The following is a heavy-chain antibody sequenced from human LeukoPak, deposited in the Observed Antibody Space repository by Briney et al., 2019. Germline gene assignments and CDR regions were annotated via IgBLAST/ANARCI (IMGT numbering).Heavy chain of an antibody. J-gene: IGHJ4*02. CDR2: IYYSGST. D-gene: IGHD6-19*01. CDR1: GGSISSSSYY. CDR3: ARVVLGLSSGWLRGVPNYFGY. Sequence: SETLSLTCTVSGGSISSSSYYWGWIRQPPGKGLEWIGSIYYSGSTYYNPSLKSRVTISVDTSKNQFSLKLSSTAADTAVYFCARVVLGLSSGWLRGVPNYFGYWGQGTLVTVSS. V-gene: IGHV4-39*07.